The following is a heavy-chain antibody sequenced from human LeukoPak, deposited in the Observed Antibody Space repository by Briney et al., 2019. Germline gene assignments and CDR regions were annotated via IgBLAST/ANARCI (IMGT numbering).Heavy chain of an antibody. CDR3: ARAVGTNGYNLWVY. Sequence: PSETLSLTCTVSSGSISSSTYYWGWIRQPPGKGLEWIGTIYYTGSTYYNPSLKSRVTISVDTSKNQFSLKLTSVTAADTAVYYCARAVGTNGYNLWVYWGQGTLVTVSS. V-gene: IGHV4-39*07. D-gene: IGHD5-24*01. CDR1: SGSISSSTYY. CDR2: IYYTGST. J-gene: IGHJ4*02.